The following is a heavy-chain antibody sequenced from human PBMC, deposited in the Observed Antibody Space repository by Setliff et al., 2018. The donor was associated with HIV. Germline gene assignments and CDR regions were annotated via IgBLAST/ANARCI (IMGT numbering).Heavy chain of an antibody. CDR3: ATRAYDSRGYLRSRVSGAAFDI. CDR1: GYTLTELS. Sequence: GASVKVSCKVSGYTLTELSIHWARQAPGKGLEGMGGFDPQYDKTFYAQKFQGRVTMSEDTSTDTAYMELSSLRSEDTAVYYCATRAYDSRGYLRSRVSGAAFDIWGQGTMVTVSS. V-gene: IGHV1-24*01. D-gene: IGHD3-22*01. J-gene: IGHJ3*02. CDR2: FDPQYDKT.